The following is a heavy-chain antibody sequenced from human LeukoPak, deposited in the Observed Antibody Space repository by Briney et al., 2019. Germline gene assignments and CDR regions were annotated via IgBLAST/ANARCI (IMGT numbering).Heavy chain of an antibody. CDR1: GGSISSNY. J-gene: IGHJ3*02. D-gene: IGHD7-27*01. CDR2: IHYSGST. V-gene: IGHV4-59*01. Sequence: SETLSLTCTVPGGSISSNYWSWIRQPPGKGLEWIGYIHYSGSTNYNPSLRSRVTISVDTSKNQFSLKLISVTAADTAEYYCARGSGWGSKADTFDIWGQGTTVTVSS. CDR3: ARGSGWGSKADTFDI.